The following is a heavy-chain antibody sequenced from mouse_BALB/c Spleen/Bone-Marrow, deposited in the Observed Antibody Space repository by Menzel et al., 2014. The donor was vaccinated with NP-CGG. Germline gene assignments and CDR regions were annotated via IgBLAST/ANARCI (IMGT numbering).Heavy chain of an antibody. V-gene: IGHV1-14*01. CDR3: ARSLLRADY. D-gene: IGHD1-1*01. J-gene: IGHJ4*01. CDR1: GYTFTRYV. Sequence: EVKLMESRPELVKPGASVKMSCKASGYTFTRYVMYWVKQKPGQGLEWIGYINPYNDGTKYNEKFKGKATLTSDKSSSTAYMELSSLTSEDSAVYYCARSLLRADYWGQGTSVTVSS. CDR2: INPYNDGT.